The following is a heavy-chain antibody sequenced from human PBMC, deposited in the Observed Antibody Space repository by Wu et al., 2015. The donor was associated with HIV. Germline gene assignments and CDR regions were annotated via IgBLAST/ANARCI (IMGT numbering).Heavy chain of an antibody. J-gene: IGHJ3*01. CDR1: YTPSVNYP. D-gene: IGHD1-1*01. V-gene: IGHV1-24*01. Sequence: QLVQSGAEVKKPGAVSEGLLQGFRYTPSVNYPFTGCDRLLEKGLEWMGGSDPEDGETVYAQKFQGRVTLTEDTSTDTAYMELTRLRSEDTAVYYCATLIRYNLNDKADAFDFWGHGTMVTVSS. CDR2: SDPEDGET. CDR3: ATLIRYNLNDKADAFDF.